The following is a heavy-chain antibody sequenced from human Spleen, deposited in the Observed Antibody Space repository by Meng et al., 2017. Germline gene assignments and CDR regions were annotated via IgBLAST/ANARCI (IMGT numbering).Heavy chain of an antibody. D-gene: IGHD5-24*01. CDR2: MNPKSGNT. J-gene: IGHJ4*02. CDR1: GYTFSTFD. Sequence: QVQLVQSGSELKKPGASVKVSCKASGYTFSTFDINWVRQAPGQGLEWMGWMNPKSGNTGHAQKLQGRIIMTRNTSISTAYIEFSSLRSEDTAVYYCARGRGWLQPLDYWGQGALVTVSS. V-gene: IGHV1-8*01. CDR3: ARGRGWLQPLDY.